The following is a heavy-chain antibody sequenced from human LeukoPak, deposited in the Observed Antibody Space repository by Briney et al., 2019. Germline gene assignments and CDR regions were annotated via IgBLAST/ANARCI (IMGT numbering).Heavy chain of an antibody. V-gene: IGHV3-30*04. CDR2: ISYDGSNK. D-gene: IGHD3-10*01. Sequence: GRSLRLSCAVSGFTFSSYALHWVRQAPGKGLEWVAVISYDGSNKYYADSVRGRFTISRDNSKNTLYLQMNSLRADDTAVYYCARGLYGSGRRSYYFDYWGQGTLVTVSS. CDR1: GFTFSSYA. CDR3: ARGLYGSGRRSYYFDY. J-gene: IGHJ4*02.